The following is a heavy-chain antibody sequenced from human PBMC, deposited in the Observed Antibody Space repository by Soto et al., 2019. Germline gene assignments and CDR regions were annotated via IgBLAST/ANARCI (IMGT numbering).Heavy chain of an antibody. CDR1: GYTFTSYD. J-gene: IGHJ5*02. CDR3: ARGGYCSGGRCYDNFFDP. D-gene: IGHD2-15*01. CDR2: MNPNSGNT. Sequence: ASVKVSCKASGYTFTSYDINWVRQATGQGLEWMGWMNPNSGNTGYAQKFQGRVTVTRNTSISTAYMELSSLRSEDTAVYYCARGGYCSGGRCYDNFFDPWGQGTLVTVSS. V-gene: IGHV1-8*01.